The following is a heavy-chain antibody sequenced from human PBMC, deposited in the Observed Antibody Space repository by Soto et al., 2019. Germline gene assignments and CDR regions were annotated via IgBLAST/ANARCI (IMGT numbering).Heavy chain of an antibody. Sequence: GASVKVSCKASGYPFTIYAIHWVRQAPGQSLEWMGWINPGNGDTKYSQIFQGRVTITWDTSARTAYMDLSSLISEDTADYYCARDSSSSRSFDYWGQGAQVTVSS. CDR1: GYPFTIYA. D-gene: IGHD6-6*01. CDR2: INPGNGDT. V-gene: IGHV1-3*01. J-gene: IGHJ4*02. CDR3: ARDSSSSRSFDY.